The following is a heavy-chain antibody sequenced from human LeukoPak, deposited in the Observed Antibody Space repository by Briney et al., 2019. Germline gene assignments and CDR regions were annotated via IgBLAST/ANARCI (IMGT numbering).Heavy chain of an antibody. D-gene: IGHD2-21*01. Sequence: SETLSLTCTVSGGSITSYYWAWLRQPPGKGQEWIGYLYYSGYSNYNPSLKSRVSMSVDTSKNQFSLKLTPVTAADTAVYYCARHSIASDGARLFDYWGRGTLVTVSS. CDR1: GGSITSYY. V-gene: IGHV4-59*08. CDR3: ARHSIASDGARLFDY. J-gene: IGHJ4*02. CDR2: LYYSGYS.